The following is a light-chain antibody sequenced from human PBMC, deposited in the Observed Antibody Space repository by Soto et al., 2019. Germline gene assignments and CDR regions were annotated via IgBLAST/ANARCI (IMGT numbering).Light chain of an antibody. CDR2: EDN. Sequence: NFMLTQPHSVSESPGKTVTISCTGSSGSIASNYVQWYQQRPGSAPTIVIYEDNQRPSGVPDRFSGSIDSSSNSASLTISGLRTEDEADYYCQSYDSSNVVFGGGTKVTVL. CDR3: QSYDSSNVV. CDR1: SGSIASNY. J-gene: IGLJ2*01. V-gene: IGLV6-57*02.